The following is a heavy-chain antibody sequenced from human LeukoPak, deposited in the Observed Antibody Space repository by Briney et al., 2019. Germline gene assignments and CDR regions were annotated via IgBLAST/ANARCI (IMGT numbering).Heavy chain of an antibody. Sequence: PGGSLRLSCAASGFTFSNYWMTWVRQAPGKGLEWVANINDAGTWKTYVDSVKGRFTVSRDSSKNTLYLQMNSLRPEDTAVYYCARARPSMWIDYWGQGTLVTVSS. D-gene: IGHD5-12*01. CDR2: INDAGTWK. CDR3: ARARPSMWIDY. J-gene: IGHJ4*02. CDR1: GFTFSNYW. V-gene: IGHV3-7*01.